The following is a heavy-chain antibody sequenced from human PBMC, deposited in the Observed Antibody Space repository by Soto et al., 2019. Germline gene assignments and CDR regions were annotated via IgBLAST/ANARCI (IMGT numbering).Heavy chain of an antibody. CDR2: IWYDGSNK. V-gene: IGHV3-33*01. D-gene: IGHD3-10*01. CDR1: GFTFSSYG. CDR3: ASWKIRGAQHDY. J-gene: IGHJ4*02. Sequence: GGSLRLSCAASGFTFSSYGMHWVRQAPGKGLEWVAVIWYDGSNKYYADSVKGRFTISRDNSKNTLYLQMNSLRAEDTAVYYCASWKIRGAQHDYWGQGTLVTVSS.